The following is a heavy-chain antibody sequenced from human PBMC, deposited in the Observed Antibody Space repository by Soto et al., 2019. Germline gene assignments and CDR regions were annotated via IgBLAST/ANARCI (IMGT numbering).Heavy chain of an antibody. CDR1: GGSVSSGSYY. CDR2: IYYSGST. CDR3: ARADWIAAAGFDY. J-gene: IGHJ4*02. D-gene: IGHD6-13*01. Sequence: QVQLQESGPGLVKPSETLSLTCTVSGGSVSSGSYYWSWIRQPPGKVLEWIGYIYYSGSTNYNPSLKSRVTISVDTSKNQFSLKLSSVTAADTAVYYCARADWIAAAGFDYWGQGTLVTVSS. V-gene: IGHV4-61*01.